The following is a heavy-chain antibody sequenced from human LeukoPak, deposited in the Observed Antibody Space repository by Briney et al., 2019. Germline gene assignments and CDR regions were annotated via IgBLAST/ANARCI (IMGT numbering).Heavy chain of an antibody. Sequence: ASVKVSCKASGYTFTSYGISWVRQAPGQGLEWMGWISAYNGNTNYAQKPQGRVTMTTDTSTSTAYTELRSLRSDDTAVYYCARARIGDSSGYYGWGQGTLVTVSS. J-gene: IGHJ4*02. V-gene: IGHV1-18*01. CDR3: ARARIGDSSGYYG. CDR1: GYTFTSYG. D-gene: IGHD3-22*01. CDR2: ISAYNGNT.